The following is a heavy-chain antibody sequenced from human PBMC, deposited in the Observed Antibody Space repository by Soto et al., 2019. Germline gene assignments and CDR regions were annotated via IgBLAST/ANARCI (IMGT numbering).Heavy chain of an antibody. CDR1: GFTFSNAW. V-gene: IGHV4-34*01. CDR2: INHSGST. J-gene: IGHJ6*02. D-gene: IGHD6-6*01. CDR3: ARRRTSIAARQYYYYYGMDV. Sequence: GSLRLSCAASGFTFSNAWMNWVRQPPGKGLEWIGEINHSGSTNYNPSLKSRVTISVDTSKNQFSLKLSSVTAADTAVYYCARRRTSIAARQYYYYYGMDVWGQGTTVTVSS.